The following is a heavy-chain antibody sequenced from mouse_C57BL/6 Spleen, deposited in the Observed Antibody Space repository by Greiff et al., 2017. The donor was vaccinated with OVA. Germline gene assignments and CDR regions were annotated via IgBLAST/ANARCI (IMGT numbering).Heavy chain of an antibody. CDR3: ANSNYWYFDV. V-gene: IGHV3-6*01. J-gene: IGHJ1*03. CDR1: GYSITSGYY. Sequence: DVQLQESGPGLVKPSQSLSLTCSVTGYSITSGYYWNWIRQFPGNKLEWMGYISYDGSNNYNPSLKKRISITRDTSKNQFFLKLNSVTTEDTATYYCANSNYWYFDVWGTGTTVTVSS. D-gene: IGHD2-5*01. CDR2: ISYDGSN.